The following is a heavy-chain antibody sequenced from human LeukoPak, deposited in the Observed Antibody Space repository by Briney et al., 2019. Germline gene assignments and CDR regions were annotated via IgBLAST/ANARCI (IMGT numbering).Heavy chain of an antibody. CDR2: IYYSGST. CDR1: GGSISSYY. Sequence: SETLSLTCTVSGGSISSYYWSWIRQPPGKGLEWSGYIYYSGSTNYNPSLKSRVTISVDTSKNQFSLKLSSVTAADTAVYYCARGYCSSTSCPPVYWGQGTLVTVSS. J-gene: IGHJ4*02. V-gene: IGHV4-59*01. D-gene: IGHD2-2*01. CDR3: ARGYCSSTSCPPVY.